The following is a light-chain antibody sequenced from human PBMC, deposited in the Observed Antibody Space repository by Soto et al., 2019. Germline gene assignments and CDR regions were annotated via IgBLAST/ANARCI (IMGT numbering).Light chain of an antibody. J-gene: IGKJ2*01. CDR3: QQSNSSPYT. CDR2: GAY. CDR1: KSISTY. V-gene: IGKV1-39*01. Sequence: DIRMTQSPSSLSASVGDRVNITCRASKSISTYFNWYQHKPGTAPNLLIYGAYRLQSGVPSRFTGSGSRTDVTLTISNLQPEDSATYFCQQSNSSPYTFGQGTRLEIK.